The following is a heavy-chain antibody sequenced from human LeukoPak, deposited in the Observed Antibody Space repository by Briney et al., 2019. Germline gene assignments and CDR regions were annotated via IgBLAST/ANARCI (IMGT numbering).Heavy chain of an antibody. CDR3: AKGRGYSYGPSDY. D-gene: IGHD5-18*01. V-gene: IGHV3-23*01. CDR2: ISGSGGST. J-gene: IGHJ4*02. Sequence: GGSLRLSCAASGFTFSSYGMSWVRQAPGKGLEWVSAISGSGGSTYYADSVKGRFTISGDNSKNTLYLQTNSLRAEDTAVYYCAKGRGYSYGPSDYWGQGTLVTVSS. CDR1: GFTFSSYG.